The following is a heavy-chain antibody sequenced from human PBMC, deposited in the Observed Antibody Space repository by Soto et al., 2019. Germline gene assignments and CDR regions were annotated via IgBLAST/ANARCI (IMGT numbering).Heavy chain of an antibody. V-gene: IGHV1-69*06. J-gene: IGHJ3*02. Sequence: QVQLVQSGSEVKKPGSSVKVSCKASGGTFSDFTLSWLRQAPGRGLEWMGGIIPMIGATNNAQKLKGRLTITADKSTGTVYMELNSLRADDTAVYYCARYWSAGTRYGAFDIWGQGTEVTVSP. D-gene: IGHD2-15*01. CDR1: GGTFSDFT. CDR2: IIPMIGAT. CDR3: ARYWSAGTRYGAFDI.